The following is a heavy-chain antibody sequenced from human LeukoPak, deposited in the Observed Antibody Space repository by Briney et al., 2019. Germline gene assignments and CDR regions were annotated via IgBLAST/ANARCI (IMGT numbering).Heavy chain of an antibody. D-gene: IGHD3-22*01. CDR3: ARDYSRGDPDY. Sequence: ASVKVSCKASGYTFTRYGISWVRQAPGQGLEWMGWVSVYNGNTNYTQKVQGRVTMTTETSTSTAFMELRSLRSDDTAVYYCARDYSRGDPDYWGQGTLVTVSS. CDR2: VSVYNGNT. J-gene: IGHJ4*02. CDR1: GYTFTRYG. V-gene: IGHV1-18*01.